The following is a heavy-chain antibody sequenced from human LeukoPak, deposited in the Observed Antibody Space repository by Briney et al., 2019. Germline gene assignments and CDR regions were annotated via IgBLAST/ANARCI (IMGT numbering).Heavy chain of an antibody. CDR2: INPNSGGT. J-gene: IGHJ4*02. V-gene: IGHV1-2*02. CDR3: AFEYSGYDYGYFDY. Sequence: VASVKVSCKASGYTFTGYYMHWVRQAPGQGLEWMGWINPNSGGTNYAQKFQGRVTMTRDTSISTAYMELSRLRSDDTAVYYCAFEYSGYDYGYFDYWGQGTLVTVSS. D-gene: IGHD5-12*01. CDR1: GYTFTGYY.